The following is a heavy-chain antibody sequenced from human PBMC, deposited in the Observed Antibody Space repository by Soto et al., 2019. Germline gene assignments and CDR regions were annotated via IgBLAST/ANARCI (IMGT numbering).Heavy chain of an antibody. V-gene: IGHV3-11*06. CDR3: AREPPITQGGYFDL. J-gene: IGHJ2*01. Sequence: GGSLRLSCAASGFTFSDYYMSWIRQAPGKGLEWVSYISSSSSYTNYADSVKGRFTISRDNAKNSLYLQMNSLRAEDTAVYYCAREPPITQGGYFDLWGRGTLVTVSS. D-gene: IGHD1-20*01. CDR2: ISSSSSYT. CDR1: GFTFSDYY.